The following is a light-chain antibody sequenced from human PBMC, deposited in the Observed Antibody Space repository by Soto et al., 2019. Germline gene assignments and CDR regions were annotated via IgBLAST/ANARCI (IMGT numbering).Light chain of an antibody. CDR2: DVS. CDR1: SSDVGRYNY. CDR3: RSYYGSGTRV. V-gene: IGLV2-14*01. Sequence: QSVLTQPASVSGSPGQSITISCTGTSSDVGRYNYVSWYQQHPGKAPKLMIHDVSNRPSGVSNRFSGSKSGNTASLTISGLQAEDEADYSCRSYYGSGTRVLGTGTKVTVL. J-gene: IGLJ1*01.